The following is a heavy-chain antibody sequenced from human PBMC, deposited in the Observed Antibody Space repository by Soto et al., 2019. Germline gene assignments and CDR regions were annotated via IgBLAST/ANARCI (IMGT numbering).Heavy chain of an antibody. J-gene: IGHJ4*01. Sequence: QLQLQESGSGLVKPSQTLSLTCAVSGGSISSGDYSWNWIRQPPGKGLEWIGYIYHSGSTYYNPSLKSRVTISVDRSKNQFSLKLNSVTAADTAVYYCARGNGVVRVALGFDYWGQGTLLTVSS. CDR3: ARGNGVVRVALGFDY. CDR2: IYHSGST. D-gene: IGHD3-10*01. CDR1: GGSISSGDYS. V-gene: IGHV4-30-2*01.